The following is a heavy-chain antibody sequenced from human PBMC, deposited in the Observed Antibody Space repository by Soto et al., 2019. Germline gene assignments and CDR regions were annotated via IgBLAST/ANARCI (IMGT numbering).Heavy chain of an antibody. Sequence: WKTAGYGYSVDFGRWRRQKTRQGLEWMGIINPSGGSTSYAQKFQGRVTMTRDTSTSTVYMELSSLRSEDTAVYYCARDFPLNDYDSSGPGAFDIWVQGTMVTVSS. CDR1: GYGYSVDF. J-gene: IGHJ3*02. V-gene: IGHV1-46*01. CDR2: INPSGGST. D-gene: IGHD3-22*01. CDR3: ARDFPLNDYDSSGPGAFDI.